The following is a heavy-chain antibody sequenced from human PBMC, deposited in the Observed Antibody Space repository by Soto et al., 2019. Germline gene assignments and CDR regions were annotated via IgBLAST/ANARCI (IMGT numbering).Heavy chain of an antibody. CDR3: AAAVPAEYVFPYYYMDV. J-gene: IGHJ6*03. D-gene: IGHD3-16*01. V-gene: IGHV4-59*01. CDR2: IYYSGSA. Sequence: QVQLQESGPGLVKPSETLSLTCTVSGASISSYHWSWIRQTPGEGLEWIGYIYYSGSANYNPSLKSPVTFSVDTSKNQVSLKLSSVTAADTGVYYCAAAVPAEYVFPYYYMDVWGKGTTVTVSS. CDR1: GASISSYH.